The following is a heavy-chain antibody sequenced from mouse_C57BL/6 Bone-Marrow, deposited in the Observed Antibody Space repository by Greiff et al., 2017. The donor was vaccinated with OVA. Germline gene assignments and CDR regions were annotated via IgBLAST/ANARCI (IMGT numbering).Heavy chain of an antibody. V-gene: IGHV1-81*01. D-gene: IGHD5-1*01. Sequence: VQLQQSGAELARPGASVKLSCKASGYTFTSYGISWVKQRTGQGLEWIGEIYPRSGNTYYNEKFKGKATLSADKSSSTANMELRSLTSEDSAVCVCARARRVRSFDYWGQGTTLTVSS. CDR3: ARARRVRSFDY. CDR2: IYPRSGNT. J-gene: IGHJ2*01. CDR1: GYTFTSYG.